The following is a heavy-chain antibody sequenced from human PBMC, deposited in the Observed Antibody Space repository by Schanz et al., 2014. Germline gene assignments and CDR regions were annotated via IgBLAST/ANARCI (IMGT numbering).Heavy chain of an antibody. CDR1: GGTFSSYT. CDR3: ARGSPENMIRGELDY. V-gene: IGHV1-69*02. D-gene: IGHD3-10*01. J-gene: IGHJ4*02. CDR2: IISILGIP. Sequence: QVQLVQSGAEVKKPGSSVKVSCKASGGTFSSYTISWVRQAPGQGLEWMGRIISILGIPNYAQKFQGRVTITADKSTSTASMELSSLRSEDTAVYYCARGSPENMIRGELDYWGQGTLVTVSS.